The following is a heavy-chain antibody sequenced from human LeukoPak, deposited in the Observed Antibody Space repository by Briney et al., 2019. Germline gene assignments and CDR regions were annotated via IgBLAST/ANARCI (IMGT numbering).Heavy chain of an antibody. CDR2: ISAYNGNT. J-gene: IGHJ4*02. CDR1: GGTFSSYA. CDR3: ARMSFGSGNLEDY. V-gene: IGHV1-18*01. Sequence: ASVKVSCKASGGTFSSYAVSWVRLTPGQGLEWMGWISAYNGNTNYAQKLQGRVTMTTDTSTSTAYMELRSLRSDDTAVYYCARMSFGSGNLEDYWGQGTLVTVSS. D-gene: IGHD3-10*01.